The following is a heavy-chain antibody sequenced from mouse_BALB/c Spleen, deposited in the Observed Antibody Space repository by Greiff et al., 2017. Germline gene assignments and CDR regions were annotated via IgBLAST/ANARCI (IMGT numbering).Heavy chain of an antibody. V-gene: IGHV2-9*02. J-gene: IGHJ4*01. Sequence: QVQLKESGPGLVAPSQSLSITCTVSGFSLTSYGVHWVRQPPGKGLEWLGVIWAGGSTNYNSALMSRLSISKDNSKSQVFLKMNSLQTDDTAMYYCARSYHGGDYAMDYWGQGTSVTVSS. CDR1: GFSLTSYG. CDR3: ARSYHGGDYAMDY. CDR2: IWAGGST.